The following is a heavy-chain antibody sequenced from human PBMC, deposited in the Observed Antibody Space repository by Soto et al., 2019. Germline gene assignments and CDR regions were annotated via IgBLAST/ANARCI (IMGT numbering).Heavy chain of an antibody. CDR2: INHSGST. V-gene: IGHV4-34*01. Sequence: LTCAVYGGSFSGYYWSWIRQPPGKGLEWIGEINHSGSTNYNPSLKSRVTISVDTSKNQFSLKLSSVTAADTAVYYCARVDGRYYDYVWGSYRLKYYFDYWGQGTLVTVSS. CDR3: ARVDGRYYDYVWGSYRLKYYFDY. CDR1: GGSFSGYY. D-gene: IGHD3-16*02. J-gene: IGHJ4*02.